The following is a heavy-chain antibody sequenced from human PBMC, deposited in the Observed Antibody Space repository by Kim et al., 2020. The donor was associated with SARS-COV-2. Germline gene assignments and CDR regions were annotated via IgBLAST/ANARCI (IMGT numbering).Heavy chain of an antibody. CDR1: GGSISSYY. CDR3: ARALLPYGMDV. D-gene: IGHD3-10*01. V-gene: IGHV4-59*01. Sequence: SETLSLTCTVSGGSISSYYWSWIRQPPGKGLEWIGYIYYSGSTNYNPSLKSRVTISVDTSKNQFSLKLSSVTAADTAVYYCARALLPYGMDVWGQGTTVTVSS. J-gene: IGHJ6*02. CDR2: IYYSGST.